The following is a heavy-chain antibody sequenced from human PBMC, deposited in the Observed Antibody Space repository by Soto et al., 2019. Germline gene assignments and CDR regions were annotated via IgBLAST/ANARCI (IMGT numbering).Heavy chain of an antibody. J-gene: IGHJ3*02. CDR2: ISGSGGST. Sequence: GGSLRLSCAASGFTFSSYAMSWDRQAPGKGLEWVSAISGSGGSTYYADSVKGRFTISRDNSKNTLYLQMNSLRAEDTAVYYCAKNIAGLGSAFDIWGQGTMVTVSS. CDR3: AKNIAGLGSAFDI. D-gene: IGHD6-13*01. CDR1: GFTFSSYA. V-gene: IGHV3-23*01.